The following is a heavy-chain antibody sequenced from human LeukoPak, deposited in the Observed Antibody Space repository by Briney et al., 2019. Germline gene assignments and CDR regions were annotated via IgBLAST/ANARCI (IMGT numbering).Heavy chain of an antibody. CDR1: GGSFSGYY. V-gene: IGHV4-34*01. CDR3: ARGPYELRYFDWLSSAFDI. Sequence: SETLSLTCAVYGGSFSGYYWSWIRQPPGKGLEWIGEINHSGSTNYNPSLKSRVTISVDTSKNQFSLKLSSVTAADTAVYYCARGPYELRYFDWLSSAFDIWGQGTMVTVS. J-gene: IGHJ3*02. D-gene: IGHD3-9*01. CDR2: INHSGST.